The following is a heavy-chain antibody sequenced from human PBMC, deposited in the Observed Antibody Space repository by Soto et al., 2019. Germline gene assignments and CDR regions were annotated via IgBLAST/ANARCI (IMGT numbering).Heavy chain of an antibody. CDR2: IYYSGST. Sequence: PSEPLSLTCTVSGGSISSGDYYWSWIRQPPGKGLEWIGYIYYSGSTYYNPSLKSRVTISVDTSKNQFSLKLSSVTAADTAVYYCARGVGYCSSTSCYTYGMDVWGQGTTVTVSS. CDR1: GGSISSGDYY. V-gene: IGHV4-30-4*01. J-gene: IGHJ6*02. D-gene: IGHD2-2*02. CDR3: ARGVGYCSSTSCYTYGMDV.